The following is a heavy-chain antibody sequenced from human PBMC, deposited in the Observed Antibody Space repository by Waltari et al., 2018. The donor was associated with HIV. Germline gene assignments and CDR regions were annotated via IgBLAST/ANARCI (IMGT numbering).Heavy chain of an antibody. Sequence: QVQLVESGGGVVQPGRSLRLSCAASGFTFSSYGMHWVPQAPGKGLGWVAVISYDGSNKYYADSVKGRFTISRDNSKNTLYLQMNSLRAEDTAVYYCAKDPYYYDSSGYADYFDYWGQGTLVTVSS. V-gene: IGHV3-30*18. D-gene: IGHD3-22*01. J-gene: IGHJ4*02. CDR3: AKDPYYYDSSGYADYFDY. CDR2: ISYDGSNK. CDR1: GFTFSSYG.